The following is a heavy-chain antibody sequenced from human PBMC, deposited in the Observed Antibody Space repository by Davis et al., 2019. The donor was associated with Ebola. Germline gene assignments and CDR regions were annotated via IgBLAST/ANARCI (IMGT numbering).Heavy chain of an antibody. J-gene: IGHJ6*04. V-gene: IGHV1-8*02. CDR1: GYTFRNSA. CDR3: ARVRGDFWSGYSSYNYYGMDV. Sequence: AASVKVSCKASGYTFRNSAISWVRQAPGQGLEWMGWMNPNSGNTGYAQKFQGRVTMTRNTSTSTAYMELSSLRSEDTAVYYCARVRGDFWSGYSSYNYYGMDVWGKGTTVTVSS. D-gene: IGHD3-3*01. CDR2: MNPNSGNT.